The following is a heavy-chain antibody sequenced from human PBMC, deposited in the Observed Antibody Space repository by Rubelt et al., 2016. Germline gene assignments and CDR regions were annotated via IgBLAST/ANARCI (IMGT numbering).Heavy chain of an antibody. V-gene: IGHV2-5*02. CDR3: AHGGFKFNY. D-gene: IGHD2-15*01. J-gene: IGHJ4*02. CDR1: GFSLSTSGVG. CDR2: IYGDDDK. Sequence: QITLKESGPTLVKPTQTLTLTCTFSGFSLSTSGVGVGWIRQPPGKALEWLALIYGDDDKRYSPSPKSRLTISKDTSKNQVVVTLTNMDPVYTATYYYAHGGFKFNYWGQGTLVTVSS.